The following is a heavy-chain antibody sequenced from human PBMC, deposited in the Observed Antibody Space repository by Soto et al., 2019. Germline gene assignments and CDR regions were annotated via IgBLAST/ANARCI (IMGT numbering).Heavy chain of an antibody. J-gene: IGHJ6*02. D-gene: IGHD2-21*01. V-gene: IGHV1-18*01. CDR1: GYKFISHS. Sequence: QIQLVKSGGEVKKPGASVRVSCKSSGYKFISHSITWVRQAPGQGLEWMVRISAYNGNTNYAQKLQGRVTMTTDTSTNTAYMELRSLRSDDTAVYYCARGAFCGGAPGCRDMDVWGQGTTVTVSS. CDR2: ISAYNGNT. CDR3: ARGAFCGGAPGCRDMDV.